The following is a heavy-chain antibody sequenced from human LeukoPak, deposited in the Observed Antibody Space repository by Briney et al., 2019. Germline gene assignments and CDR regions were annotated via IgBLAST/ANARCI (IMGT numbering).Heavy chain of an antibody. CDR1: GFTFSSYS. V-gene: IGHV3-21*01. Sequence: GGSLRLSCAAPGFTFSSYSMNWVRQAPGKGLEWVSSIRSGSNYIYYADSVKGRFTISRDNAKNSLYLQMNSLRAEDTAVYYCARDQDYWGQGTLVTVSS. CDR3: ARDQDY. CDR2: IRSGSNYI. J-gene: IGHJ4*02.